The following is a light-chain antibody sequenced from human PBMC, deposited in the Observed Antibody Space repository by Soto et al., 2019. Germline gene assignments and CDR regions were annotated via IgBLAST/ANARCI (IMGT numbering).Light chain of an antibody. CDR2: KAS. Sequence: DIQMTQSPSTLSGSVGDRVTITCRASQTISSWLAWYQQKPGKAPKLLIYKASTLTSGVPSRFSGSGSGTEFTLTISSLQPDDFATYYCQHYNCYSGAFGQGTKVELK. J-gene: IGKJ1*01. V-gene: IGKV1-5*03. CDR3: QHYNCYSGA. CDR1: QTISSW.